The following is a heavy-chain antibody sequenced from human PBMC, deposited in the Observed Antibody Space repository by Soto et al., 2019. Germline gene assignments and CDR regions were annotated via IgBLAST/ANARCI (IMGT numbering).Heavy chain of an antibody. Sequence: PGGSLRLSCAASGFTFDDYAMHWVRQAPGKGLEWVSGISWNSGSIGYADSVKGRSTISRDNAKNSLYLQMNSLRAEDTALYYCAKDGTAGYYYGMDVWGQGTTVTVSS. CDR1: GFTFDDYA. CDR3: AKDGTAGYYYGMDV. J-gene: IGHJ6*02. CDR2: ISWNSGSI. V-gene: IGHV3-9*01.